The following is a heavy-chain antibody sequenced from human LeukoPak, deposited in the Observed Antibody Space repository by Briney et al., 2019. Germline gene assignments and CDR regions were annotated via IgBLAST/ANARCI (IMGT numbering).Heavy chain of an antibody. D-gene: IGHD6-19*01. J-gene: IGHJ4*02. CDR1: GFKFSDHY. CDR3: AKVFCCGGYSSVLYYFDY. V-gene: IGHV3-72*01. Sequence: GGSLRLSCAASGFKFSDHYIDWVRQAPGKGLEWVGRSRNKASSYTTEYAASVEGRFTISRDVSESSLYLQMNSLRTEDTAVYYCAKVFCCGGYSSVLYYFDYWGQGTLVTVSS. CDR2: SRNKASSYTT.